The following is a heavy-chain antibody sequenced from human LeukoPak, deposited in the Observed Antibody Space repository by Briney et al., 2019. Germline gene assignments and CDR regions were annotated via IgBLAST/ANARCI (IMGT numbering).Heavy chain of an antibody. Sequence: PGGSLRLSCAASGFTVSSNYMSWVRQAPGKGLEWVSVIYSGGSTYYADSVKDRFTISRDNSKNTLYLQMNSLRAEDTAVYYCARGSYYFDYGMDVWGQGTTVTVSS. CDR1: GFTVSSNY. V-gene: IGHV3-66*01. J-gene: IGHJ6*02. CDR2: IYSGGST. CDR3: ARGSYYFDYGMDV.